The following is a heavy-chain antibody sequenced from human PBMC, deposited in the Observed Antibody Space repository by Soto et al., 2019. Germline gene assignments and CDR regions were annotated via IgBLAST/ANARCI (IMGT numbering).Heavy chain of an antibody. V-gene: IGHV4-30-2*01. Sequence: QLQLQESGSGLVKPSQTLSLTCAVSGGSISSGGYSWSWIRQPPGKGLEWIGYIYHSGSTPYNPSLQCRFTISVDRSKNQFSLKLSSVTAADTAVYYCAAGGGLPRYYWGQGTLVTVSS. CDR2: IYHSGST. J-gene: IGHJ4*02. CDR3: AAGGGLPRYY. D-gene: IGHD5-12*01. CDR1: GGSISSGGYS.